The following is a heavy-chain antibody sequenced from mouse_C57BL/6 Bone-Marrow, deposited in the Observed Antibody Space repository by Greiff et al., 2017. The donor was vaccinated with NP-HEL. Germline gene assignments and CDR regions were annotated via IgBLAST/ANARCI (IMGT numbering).Heavy chain of an antibody. Sequence: VQLQQSVAELVRPGASVKLSCTASGFNIKNTYMHWVKQRPEQGLEWIGRIDPANGNTKYAPKFQGKAPITADPSSNTAYLQLSSLTSEDTAIYYCARTLGPIYWYFDVWGTGTTVTVSS. D-gene: IGHD4-1*01. CDR1: GFNIKNTY. J-gene: IGHJ1*03. CDR3: ARTLGPIYWYFDV. CDR2: IDPANGNT. V-gene: IGHV14-3*01.